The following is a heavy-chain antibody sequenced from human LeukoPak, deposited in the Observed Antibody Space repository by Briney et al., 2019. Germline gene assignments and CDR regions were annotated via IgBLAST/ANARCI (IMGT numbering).Heavy chain of an antibody. Sequence: SGTLSLTCAVYGGSFSGYYWSWIRQPPGKGLEWIGEINHSGSTNYNPSLKSRVTISVDTSKNQFSLKLSSVTAADTAVYYCARGRFWSGYQYFDYWGQGTLVTVSS. J-gene: IGHJ4*02. CDR2: INHSGST. D-gene: IGHD3-3*01. CDR1: GGSFSGYY. V-gene: IGHV4-34*01. CDR3: ARGRFWSGYQYFDY.